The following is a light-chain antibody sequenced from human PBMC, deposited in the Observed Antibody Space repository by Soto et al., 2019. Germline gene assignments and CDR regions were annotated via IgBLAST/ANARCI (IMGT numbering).Light chain of an antibody. J-gene: IGKJ1*01. CDR3: QQYGNSRGT. CDR1: QSVSSSY. V-gene: IGKV3-20*01. CDR2: NAS. Sequence: EIVLTQSPGTLSLSPGERATLSCRASQSVSSSYLAWYQQKPGQAPRLLIYNASSRATGIPDRFSGSGSGTDLTLTISRLEPEDFAVYYCQQYGNSRGTFGQGTKVEIK.